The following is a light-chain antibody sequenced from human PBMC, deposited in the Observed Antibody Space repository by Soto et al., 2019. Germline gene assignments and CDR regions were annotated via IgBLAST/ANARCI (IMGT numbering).Light chain of an antibody. CDR3: QQRSNWLWT. CDR1: QSVSSY. Sequence: EIVLTQSPATLSLSPGERATLSCRASQSVSSYLAWYQQKPGQAPRLLIYDASNRATGIPARFSGSGSGTDLTLTIISLEPEDFAVYYCQQRSNWLWTFGQGTKVDIK. J-gene: IGKJ1*01. V-gene: IGKV3-11*01. CDR2: DAS.